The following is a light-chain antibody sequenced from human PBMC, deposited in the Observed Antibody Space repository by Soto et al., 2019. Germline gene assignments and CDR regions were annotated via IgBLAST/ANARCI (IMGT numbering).Light chain of an antibody. CDR1: QGISSY. V-gene: IGKV1-9*01. CDR3: QQLKSYPLT. J-gene: IGKJ4*01. CDR2: AAS. Sequence: DIQVTQSPSFLSASIGDRVTVTCRASQGISSYLAWYQQAPGRAPKLLIYAASTVYSGVPSRFSGRGSGTEFTLTISSLQPEDSATYYCQQLKSYPLTFGGGTKVEIK.